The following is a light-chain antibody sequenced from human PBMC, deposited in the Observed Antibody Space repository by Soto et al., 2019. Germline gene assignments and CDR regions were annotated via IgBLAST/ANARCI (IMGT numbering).Light chain of an antibody. J-gene: IGKJ4*01. CDR1: QAFGNL. V-gene: IGKV1-12*01. Sequence: DLQMTQSPSSVSASVGDRVIITCRASQAFGNLLAWYQQKRGKAPKLLIYAASTLQSGVPSRFSGSGSGTDFTLTISSLQPEDFATYYCQQLNSYLTFGGGTKVEIK. CDR2: AAS. CDR3: QQLNSYLT.